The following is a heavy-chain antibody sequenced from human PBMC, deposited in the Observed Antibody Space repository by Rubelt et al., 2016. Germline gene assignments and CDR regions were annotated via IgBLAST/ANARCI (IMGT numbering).Heavy chain of an antibody. J-gene: IGHJ4*02. D-gene: IGHD3-22*01. CDR1: GFTFSDYY. CDR3: ARVPADSSGYEYYFDY. CDR2: ISSSGSTI. V-gene: IGHV3-11*01. Sequence: GESGGGLVKPGGSLRLSCAASGFTFSDYYMSWIRQAPGKGLEWVSYISSSGSTIYYADSVKGRFTISRDNAKNSLYLQMNSLRAEDTAVYYCARVPADSSGYEYYFDYWGQGTLVTVSS.